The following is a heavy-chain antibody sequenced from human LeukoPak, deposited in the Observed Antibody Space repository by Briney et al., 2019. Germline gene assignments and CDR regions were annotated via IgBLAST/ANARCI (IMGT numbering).Heavy chain of an antibody. CDR2: INHSGST. CDR1: GGSFSGYY. Sequence: SETLSLTCAVYGGSFSGYYWSWIRQPPGKGLEWIGEINHSGSTNYNPSLKSRVTISVDTSKNQFSLKLSSVTAADTAVYYCARANYYDSSGLDYWGQGTLVTVSS. CDR3: ARANYYDSSGLDY. D-gene: IGHD3-22*01. J-gene: IGHJ4*02. V-gene: IGHV4-34*01.